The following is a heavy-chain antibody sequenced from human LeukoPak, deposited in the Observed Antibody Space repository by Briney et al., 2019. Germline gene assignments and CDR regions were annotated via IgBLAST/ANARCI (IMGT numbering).Heavy chain of an antibody. V-gene: IGHV4-61*02. D-gene: IGHD3-10*01. J-gene: IGHJ4*02. CDR3: ARAIVGFGELYVDY. CDR2: IYTSGST. CDR1: GGSISSGSYY. Sequence: SETLSLTCTVSGGSISSGSYYWSWIRQPAGKGLEWIGRIYTSGSTNYNPSLKSRVTISVDTSKNQFSLKLSSVTAEDTAVYYCARAIVGFGELYVDYWGQGTLVTVSS.